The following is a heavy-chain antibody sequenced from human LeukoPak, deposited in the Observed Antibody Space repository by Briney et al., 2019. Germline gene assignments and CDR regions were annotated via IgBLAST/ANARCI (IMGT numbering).Heavy chain of an antibody. Sequence: SETLSLTCAVYGGSFSGYYGSWIRQPPGKGLEWIGEINHSGSTNYNPSLKSRVTISVDTSKNQFSLKLSSVTAADTAVYYCARGHRTMILRVKAFDIWGQGTMVTVSS. CDR3: ARGHRTMILRVKAFDI. D-gene: IGHD3-22*01. CDR2: INHSGST. CDR1: GGSFSGYY. J-gene: IGHJ3*02. V-gene: IGHV4-34*01.